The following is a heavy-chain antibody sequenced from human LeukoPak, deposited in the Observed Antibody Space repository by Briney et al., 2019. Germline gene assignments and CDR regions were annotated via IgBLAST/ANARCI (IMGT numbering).Heavy chain of an antibody. CDR2: IRSKAYGGTT. V-gene: IGHV3-49*03. CDR3: ARDQYGPYFDY. J-gene: IGHJ4*02. Sequence: GGSLRLSCTASGFTFGDYAMSWFRQAPGKGREWVGFIRSKAYGGTTEYAASVKGRFTISRDDSKSIAYLQMNSLRADDTAVYYCARDQYGPYFDYWGQGTLVTVSS. CDR1: GFTFGDYA. D-gene: IGHD2-8*01.